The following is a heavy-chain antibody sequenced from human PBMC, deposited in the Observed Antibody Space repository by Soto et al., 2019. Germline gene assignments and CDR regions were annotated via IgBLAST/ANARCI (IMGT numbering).Heavy chain of an antibody. CDR2: IESSTEGGTT. Sequence: PGGSLRLSCAASGFTFSNAWMSWVRQAPGKGLEWVGRIESSTEGGTTGYAAPVKGRFTISRDDSKTTLFLQMNDLKTEDAAVYYCTASPGYCSSTRCYRFEDYWGQGALVTVSS. CDR3: TASPGYCSSTRCYRFEDY. D-gene: IGHD2-2*01. J-gene: IGHJ4*02. CDR1: GFTFSNAW. V-gene: IGHV3-15*04.